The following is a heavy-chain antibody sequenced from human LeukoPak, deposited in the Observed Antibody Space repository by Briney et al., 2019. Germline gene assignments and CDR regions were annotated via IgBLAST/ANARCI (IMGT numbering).Heavy chain of an antibody. CDR3: ERGGPVLAAAGTHWFDP. CDR1: GGSISSYY. D-gene: IGHD6-13*01. V-gene: IGHV4-59*01. J-gene: IGHJ5*02. Sequence: SETLSLTCTVSGGSISSYYWSWIRQPPGKGLEWIGYIYYSGSTNYNPSLKSRVTISVDTSKNQFSLKLSSVTAADTAVYYCERGGPVLAAAGTHWFDPWGQGTLVTVSS. CDR2: IYYSGST.